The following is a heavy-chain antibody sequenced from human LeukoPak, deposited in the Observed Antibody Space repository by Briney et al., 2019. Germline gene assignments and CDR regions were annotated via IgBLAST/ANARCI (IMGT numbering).Heavy chain of an antibody. CDR1: GFTFSSYA. CDR2: ISGSGGST. Sequence: GGSLRLSCAASGFTFSSYAMSWVRQAPGKGLEWVSAISGSGGSTYYADSVKGRFTISRDNSQNTLYLQMNSRRAADTAVYYCAKSGGCSSTSCYYEPKAYYYYGMDVWGPGTTVTVSS. CDR3: AKSGGCSSTSCYYEPKAYYYYGMDV. V-gene: IGHV3-23*01. D-gene: IGHD2-2*01. J-gene: IGHJ6*02.